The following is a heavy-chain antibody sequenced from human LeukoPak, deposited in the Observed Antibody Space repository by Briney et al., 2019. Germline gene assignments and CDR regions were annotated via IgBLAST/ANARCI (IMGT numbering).Heavy chain of an antibody. V-gene: IGHV4-4*09. CDR1: GGSISSYY. D-gene: IGHD6-13*01. Sequence: SETLSLTCTVSGGSISSYYWSWIRQPPGKGLEWIGYIYTSGSTNYNPSLKSRVTISVDTSKNQFSLKLSSVTAADTAVYYCARLGYSSSWYYYYYYMDVWGKGTTVTVSS. CDR2: IYTSGST. CDR3: ARLGYSSSWYYYYYYMDV. J-gene: IGHJ6*03.